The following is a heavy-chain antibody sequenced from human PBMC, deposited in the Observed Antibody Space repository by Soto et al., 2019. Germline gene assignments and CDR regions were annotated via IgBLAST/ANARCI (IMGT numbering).Heavy chain of an antibody. CDR2: VAGTGST. CDR3: VRHGGACFDT. J-gene: IGHJ4*02. V-gene: IGHV4-4*01. Sequence: QVQLQESGPGLVKPSGTISLTCVVSSGSISSGTWWSWVRQPPGTGLEWIGQVAGTGSTIYNPSRRSRVPSSRDKSTSQFSLSLSAVTPADTALYCCVRHGGACFDTWGPGTLVTVSA. CDR1: SGSISSGTW. D-gene: IGHD4-17*01.